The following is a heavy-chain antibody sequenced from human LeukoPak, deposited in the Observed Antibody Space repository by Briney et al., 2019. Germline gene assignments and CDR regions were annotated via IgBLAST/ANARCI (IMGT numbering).Heavy chain of an antibody. Sequence: TSETLSLTCAVYGGSFSGYYWSWIRQPPGKGLEWIGEINHSGSTNYNPSLKSRVTISVDTSKNQFSLKLSSVTAADTAVYYCARARYYDSSGYYSYWGQGTLVTVS. CDR1: GGSFSGYY. D-gene: IGHD3-22*01. V-gene: IGHV4-34*01. CDR3: ARARYYDSSGYYSY. J-gene: IGHJ4*02. CDR2: INHSGST.